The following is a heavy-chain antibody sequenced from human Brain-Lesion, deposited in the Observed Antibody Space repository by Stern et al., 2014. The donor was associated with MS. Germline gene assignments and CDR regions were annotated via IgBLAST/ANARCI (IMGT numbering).Heavy chain of an antibody. V-gene: IGHV4-61*02. J-gene: IGHJ4*02. CDR3: ASGYRIFDY. Sequence: QLQLQESGPGLVKPSQTLSLTCTVSGGSISSGSDYWSWIRQPVGKGLEWIGRIHPSGSAFYTPSLKSRGTISTDTPMNQFSLELNSATAADTAIYYCASGYRIFDYWGQGILVTVSS. CDR2: IHPSGSA. CDR1: GGSISSGSDY. D-gene: IGHD5-18*01.